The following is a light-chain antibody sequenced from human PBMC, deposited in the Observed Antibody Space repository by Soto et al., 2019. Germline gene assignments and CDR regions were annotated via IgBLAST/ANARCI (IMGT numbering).Light chain of an antibody. V-gene: IGLV2-14*01. CDR1: SSDVGGYNY. J-gene: IGLJ2*01. CDR2: DVS. Sequence: QSALTQPASVSGSPGQSITISCTGTSSDVGGYNYVSWYQQHPGKAPKLMIYDVSNRPSGVSNRFSGSKSGNTASLTISGLQAEDEADSYCSSYTSSSTWVFGGGTKDTVL. CDR3: SSYTSSSTWV.